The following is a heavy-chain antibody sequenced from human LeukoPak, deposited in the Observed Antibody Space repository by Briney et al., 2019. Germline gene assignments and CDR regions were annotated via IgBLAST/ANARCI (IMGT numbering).Heavy chain of an antibody. V-gene: IGHV3-53*01. CDR1: AFTVSTNY. D-gene: IGHD2-21*01. CDR2: IYSAGGT. J-gene: IGHJ5*02. CDR3: VRNSGELGA. Sequence: PGGSLRLSCAASAFTVSTNYMRWVRRAAGKGLEWVALIYSAGGTYYADSVKGRFTISRDNSKNTLHLQMNSLRAEDTAVYYCVRNSGELGAWGQGTLVTVSS.